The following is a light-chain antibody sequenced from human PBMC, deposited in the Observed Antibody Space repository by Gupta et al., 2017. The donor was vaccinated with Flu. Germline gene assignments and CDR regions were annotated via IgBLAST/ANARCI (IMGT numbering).Light chain of an antibody. J-gene: IGLJ3*02. CDR2: EVG. CDR1: NNDVGGYNF. Sequence: QSSLTPLDSVSGSPLHSITISCTGTNNDVGGYNFVSWYQQHPVKAPNLIIYEVGKRPAGVANRFSGSKSGNTASLTISGRQAEDEAEYYCCSYTTSDTLVFGGGTKLTVL. V-gene: IGLV2-14*01. CDR3: CSYTTSDTLV.